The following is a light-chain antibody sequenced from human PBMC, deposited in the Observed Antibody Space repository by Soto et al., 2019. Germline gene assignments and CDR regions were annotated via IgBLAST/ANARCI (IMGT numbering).Light chain of an antibody. CDR1: QTVSSIY. J-gene: IGKJ3*01. CDR3: QQYGSSTGVT. Sequence: ETVLTQSPGTLSLSPGESATLSCRASQTVSSIYLAWYQQKPGQAPRLLIYGTSSRATGIPDRFSGSGSGTDFTLTISRLEPEDFAVYYCQQYGSSTGVTFGPGTKVDIK. V-gene: IGKV3-20*01. CDR2: GTS.